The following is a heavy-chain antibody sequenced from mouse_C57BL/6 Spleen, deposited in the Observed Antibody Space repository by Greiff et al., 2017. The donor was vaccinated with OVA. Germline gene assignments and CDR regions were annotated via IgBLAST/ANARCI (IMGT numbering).Heavy chain of an antibody. CDR3: ARKEGNFYAMDY. CDR2: IIPSTGGT. CDR1: GYTFTSYW. V-gene: IGHV1-53*01. Sequence: QVQLQQPGTELVKPGASVKLSCKASGYTFTSYWMHWVKQRPGQGLEWIGNIIPSTGGTNYNEKFKSKATLTVDKSSSTAYMQLSSLTSEDSAVYYCARKEGNFYAMDYWGQGTSVTVSS. J-gene: IGHJ4*01. D-gene: IGHD2-1*01.